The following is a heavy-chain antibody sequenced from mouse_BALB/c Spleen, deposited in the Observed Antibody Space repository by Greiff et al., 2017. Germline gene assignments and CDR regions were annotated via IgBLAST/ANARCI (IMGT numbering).Heavy chain of an antibody. CDR1: GFSLTGYG. V-gene: IGHV2-6-7*01. Sequence: QVQLKESGPGLVAPSQSLSITCTVSGFSLTGYGVNWVRQPPGKGLEWLGMIWGDGSTDYNSALKSRLSISKDNSKSQVFLKMNSLQTDDTARYYCARFITTATGYFDYWGQGTTLTVSS. D-gene: IGHD1-2*01. CDR3: ARFITTATGYFDY. J-gene: IGHJ2*01. CDR2: IWGDGST.